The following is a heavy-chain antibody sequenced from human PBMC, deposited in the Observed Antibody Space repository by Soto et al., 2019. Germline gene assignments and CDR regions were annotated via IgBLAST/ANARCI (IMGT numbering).Heavy chain of an antibody. J-gene: IGHJ6*02. Sequence: ASVKVSCKASGYTFTGYYMHWVRQARGQGLEWMGWINPNSGGTNYAQKFQGRVTMTRDTSISTAYMELSRLRSDDTAVYYCAREGDTAMVKSLYYYYYGMEVLGQGTTVTVSS. D-gene: IGHD5-18*01. CDR3: AREGDTAMVKSLYYYYYGMEV. V-gene: IGHV1-2*02. CDR2: INPNSGGT. CDR1: GYTFTGYY.